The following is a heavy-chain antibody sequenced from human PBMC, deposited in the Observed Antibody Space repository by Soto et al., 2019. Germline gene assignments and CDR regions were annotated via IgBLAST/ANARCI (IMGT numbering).Heavy chain of an antibody. Sequence: EVQLLESGGGSVQPGGSLRLFCAASGFTFSNYAMHWDRRAPGKGLEWVSSISHSGGTSYYADSLKGRFSISIDSLVNTLYLQMNILRSEDTSVYYCAKGRGQNWNFDYWGQGTLVSVS. CDR1: GFTFSNYA. J-gene: IGHJ4*02. CDR3: AKGRGQNWNFDY. V-gene: IGHV3-23*01. D-gene: IGHD1-1*01. CDR2: ISHSGGTS.